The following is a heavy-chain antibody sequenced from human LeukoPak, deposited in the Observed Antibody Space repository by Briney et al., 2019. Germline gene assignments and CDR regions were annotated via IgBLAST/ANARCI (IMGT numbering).Heavy chain of an antibody. V-gene: IGHV3-53*01. CDR3: AREMATITGYFDY. Sequence: PGGSLRLSCAASGFTVSSNYMSWVRQAPGKGPEWVSVIYSGGSTYYADSVKGRFTISRDNSKNTLYLQMNSLRAEDTAVYYCAREMATITGYFDYWGQGTLVTVSS. CDR1: GFTVSSNY. D-gene: IGHD5-24*01. CDR2: IYSGGST. J-gene: IGHJ4*02.